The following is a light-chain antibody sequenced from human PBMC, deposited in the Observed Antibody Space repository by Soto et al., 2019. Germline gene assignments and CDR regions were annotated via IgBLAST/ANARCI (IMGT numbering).Light chain of an antibody. CDR1: QNIGAS. V-gene: IGKV1-39*01. CDR3: QQSFISPYT. CDR2: AAS. J-gene: IGKJ5*01. Sequence: DIQMTQSPSSLSTSVGDRATISCRASQNIGASLNWYQHKPGKAPKLLISAASSLQSGVPSRFSGSGSGTDFTLTISSLQPEDFATYYCQQSFISPYTFGQGTQLDFK.